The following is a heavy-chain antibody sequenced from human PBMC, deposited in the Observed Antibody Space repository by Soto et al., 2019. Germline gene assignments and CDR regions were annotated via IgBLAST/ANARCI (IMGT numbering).Heavy chain of an antibody. CDR1: GYNFTNHW. CDR2: IFPGDSDT. V-gene: IGHV5-51*01. Sequence: GESLKISCKASGYNFTNHWIVWVRQMPGKGLEWMGVIFPGDSDTRYSPSFQGQVTTSADKSSSTAFLQWGSLEASDSAMYYCARQRNAYYGMAVRGQGTTVTVS. J-gene: IGHJ6*02. CDR3: ARQRNAYYGMAV.